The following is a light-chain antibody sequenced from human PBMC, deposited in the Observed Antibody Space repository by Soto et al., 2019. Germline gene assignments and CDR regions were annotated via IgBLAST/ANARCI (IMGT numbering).Light chain of an antibody. CDR1: QSISSY. CDR2: AAS. Sequence: DIQMTQSPPSLSASVGDRVTITFRASQSISSYLNWYQQKPGKAPKLLIYAASSLQSGVPSRFSGSGSGTDFTLTISSLQPEDFATYYCQQSYSTPTFGGGTKVDIK. J-gene: IGKJ4*01. CDR3: QQSYSTPT. V-gene: IGKV1-39*01.